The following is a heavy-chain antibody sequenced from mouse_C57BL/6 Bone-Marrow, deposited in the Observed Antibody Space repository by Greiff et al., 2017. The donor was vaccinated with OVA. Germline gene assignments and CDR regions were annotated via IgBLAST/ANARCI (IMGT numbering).Heavy chain of an antibody. CDR2: IYPGNSDT. CDR1: GYTFTSYW. CDR3: TRVGWLLRGDFDY. V-gene: IGHV1-5*01. D-gene: IGHD2-3*01. J-gene: IGHJ2*01. Sequence: VQLQQSGTVLARPGASVKMSCKTSGYTFTSYWMHWVKQRPGQGLEWIGAIYPGNSDTSYNQKFKGKAKLTAVTSASTAYMELSSLTNEDSAVYYGTRVGWLLRGDFDYWGQGTTLTVSS.